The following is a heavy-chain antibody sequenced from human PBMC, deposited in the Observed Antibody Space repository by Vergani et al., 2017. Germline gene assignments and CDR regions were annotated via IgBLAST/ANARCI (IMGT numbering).Heavy chain of an antibody. Sequence: QMQLQESGPGLVKPSETLSLSCTVSGDSISTSSYAWGWIRQPPGKTLEWIGPVFYGGRTSYNPSLKSRVTLSLDTSKKQISLHLTSLTAADTAVYYCARHISVVRPSSMTAFDYWGQGTLVTVSS. CDR3: ARHISVVRPSSMTAFDY. J-gene: IGHJ4*02. D-gene: IGHD2-21*01. CDR2: VFYGGRT. V-gene: IGHV4-39*01. CDR1: GDSISTSSYA.